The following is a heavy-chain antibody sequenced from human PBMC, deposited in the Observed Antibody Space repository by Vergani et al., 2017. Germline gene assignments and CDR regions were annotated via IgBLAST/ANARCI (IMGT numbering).Heavy chain of an antibody. J-gene: IGHJ4*02. CDR2: ISGSGGST. CDR3: AXVDKYYYGSGDRGY. CDR1: GFTFSSYA. Sequence: EVQLLESGGGLVQPGGSLRLSCAASGFTFSSYAMSWVRQAPGKGLEWVSAISGSGGSTYYADSVKGRFTISRDNSKNTLYLQMNSLRAEDTAVYYCAXVDKYYYGSGDRGYWGQGTLVTVSS. V-gene: IGHV3-23*01. D-gene: IGHD3-10*01.